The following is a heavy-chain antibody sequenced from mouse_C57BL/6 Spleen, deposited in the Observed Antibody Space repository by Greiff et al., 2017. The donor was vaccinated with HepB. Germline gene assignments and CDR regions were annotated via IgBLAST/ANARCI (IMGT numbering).Heavy chain of an antibody. V-gene: IGHV1-61*01. J-gene: IGHJ2*01. D-gene: IGHD2-4*01. CDR2: IYPSDSET. CDR1: GYTFTSYW. CDR3: ARGDDYGGYFDY. Sequence: QVQLQQPGAELVRLGSSVKLSCKASGYTFTSYWMDWVKQRPGQGLEWIGNIYPSDSETHYNQKFKDKATLTVDKSSSTAYMQLSSLTSEDSAVYYCARGDDYGGYFDYWGQGTTLTVSS.